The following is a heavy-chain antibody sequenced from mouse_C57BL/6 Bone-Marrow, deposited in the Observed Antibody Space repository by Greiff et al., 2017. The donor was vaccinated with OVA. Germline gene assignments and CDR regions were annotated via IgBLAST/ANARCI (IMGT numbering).Heavy chain of an antibody. CDR3: ARERRGGPDY. CDR2: INPYNGGT. J-gene: IGHJ2*01. V-gene: IGHV1-19*01. CDR1: GYTFTDYY. Sequence: EVQLQQSGPVLVKPGASVKMSCKASGYTFTDYYMNWVKQSHGKSLEWFGVINPYNGGTSYNQKFKGKATLTVDKSSSTAYMELNSLTSEDSAVYYCARERRGGPDYWGQGTTLTVSS.